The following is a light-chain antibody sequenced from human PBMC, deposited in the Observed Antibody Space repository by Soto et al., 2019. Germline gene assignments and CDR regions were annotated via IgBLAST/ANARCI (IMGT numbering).Light chain of an antibody. CDR1: SSDIGGYSF. Sequence: QSALTQPPSVSGSPGQSVTISCSGTSSDIGGYSFVSWYQQHPGNTPKLIIYDVRNRPSGVPDRLSGSKSGNTASLTSSGLHAEDEAVYYCCSYAGTYSVIFGGGTKLTVL. CDR2: DVR. J-gene: IGLJ2*01. V-gene: IGLV2-11*01. CDR3: CSYAGTYSVI.